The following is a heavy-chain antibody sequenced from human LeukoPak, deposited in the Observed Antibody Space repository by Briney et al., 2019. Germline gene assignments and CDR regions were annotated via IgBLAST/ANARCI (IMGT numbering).Heavy chain of an antibody. CDR3: AREDYHSSEIDY. Sequence: SETLSLTCTVSGGSISSYYWSWIRQPAGKGLEWIGRIYTSGSTNYNPSLKSRVTMSVDTSKNQFSPKLSSVTAADTAVYYCAREDYHSSEIDYWGQGTLVTVSS. CDR1: GGSISSYY. D-gene: IGHD3-22*01. V-gene: IGHV4-4*07. J-gene: IGHJ4*02. CDR2: IYTSGST.